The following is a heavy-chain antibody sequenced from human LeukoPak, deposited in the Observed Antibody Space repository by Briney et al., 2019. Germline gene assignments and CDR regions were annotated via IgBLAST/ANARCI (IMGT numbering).Heavy chain of an antibody. Sequence: PGGSLRLSCAASGFTFSSYEMNWVRQAPGKGLEWVSYISSSGSTIYYADSVKGRFTISRDNSKNTLYLQMNSLRAEDTAVYYCAKGAGVAAEYRGFDYWGQGTLVTVSS. D-gene: IGHD1-26*01. V-gene: IGHV3-48*03. CDR1: GFTFSSYE. J-gene: IGHJ4*02. CDR3: AKGAGVAAEYRGFDY. CDR2: ISSSGSTI.